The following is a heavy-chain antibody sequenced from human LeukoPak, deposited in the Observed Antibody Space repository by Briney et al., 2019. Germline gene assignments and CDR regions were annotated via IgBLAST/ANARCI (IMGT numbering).Heavy chain of an antibody. J-gene: IGHJ4*02. D-gene: IGHD3-3*01. V-gene: IGHV3-23*01. CDR1: GFTFSSYA. CDR3: ARDQYDFWSAYGFDY. CDR2: ISNSGDTP. Sequence: GGSLRLSCAASGFTFSSYAMSWVRQAPGKGLEWVSAISNSGDTPYYADSVKGRFTISRDNSKNTLYLQMNSLRAEDTAVYYCARDQYDFWSAYGFDYWGRGTLVTVSS.